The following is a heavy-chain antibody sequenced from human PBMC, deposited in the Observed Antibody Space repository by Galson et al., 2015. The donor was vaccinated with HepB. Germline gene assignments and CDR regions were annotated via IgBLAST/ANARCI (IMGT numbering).Heavy chain of an antibody. CDR2: ISGSGGST. CDR1: GFTFSSYA. V-gene: IGHV3-23*01. J-gene: IGHJ4*02. D-gene: IGHD1-26*01. Sequence: SLRLSCAASGFTFSSYAMSWVRQAPGKGLGWVSVISGSGGSTYYADSVKGRFAISRDNSKNTLYLQTNSLRAEDTAVYYCAETRLLQTLDYWGQGTLFTVSS. CDR3: AETRLLQTLDY.